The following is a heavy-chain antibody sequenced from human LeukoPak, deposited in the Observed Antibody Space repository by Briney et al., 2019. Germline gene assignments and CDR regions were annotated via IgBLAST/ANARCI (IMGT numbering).Heavy chain of an antibody. Sequence: GGSLRLSCAASGFTFNTYALSWVRQAPGKGLEWVSAISDSGGAIFYADSVKGRFTMSRDNSKNSLFLQMNSLRVEDTAVYSCAKNLLGSEGFSGYVGRCFRGTLVTVSS. CDR2: ISDSGGAI. CDR1: GFTFNTYA. J-gene: IGHJ2*01. V-gene: IGHV3-23*01. CDR3: AKNLLGSEGFSGYVGR. D-gene: IGHD1-26*01.